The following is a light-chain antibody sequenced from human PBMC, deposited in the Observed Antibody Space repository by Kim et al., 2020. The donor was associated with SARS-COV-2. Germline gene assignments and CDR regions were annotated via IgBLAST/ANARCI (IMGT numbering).Light chain of an antibody. J-gene: IGKJ4*01. Sequence: EIVMTQSPATLSVSPGERAPLSCRASQSVGTDLAWYQQKPGQAPRLLIYETSTRATAIPARFSGSGSGTEFTLTISSLQSEDSAVYYCQQYNDWVTFGGGTKVDIK. CDR2: ETS. V-gene: IGKV3-15*01. CDR3: QQYNDWVT. CDR1: QSVGTD.